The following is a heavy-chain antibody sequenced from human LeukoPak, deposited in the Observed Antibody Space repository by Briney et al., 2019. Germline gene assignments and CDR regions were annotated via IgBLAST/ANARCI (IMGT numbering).Heavy chain of an antibody. D-gene: IGHD3-10*01. CDR1: GFTFITYW. CDR3: AKVAHYYYGSESYYFFEH. Sequence: GGSLRLSCAASGFTFITYWMSWVRQPPGKGLEWVANIKQDGTEKYYVDSVKGRFTISRDNAKNSLYLQMNSLRVEDTAIYYCAKVAHYYYGSESYYFFEHWGQGTPVTASS. V-gene: IGHV3-7*01. CDR2: IKQDGTEK. J-gene: IGHJ4*02.